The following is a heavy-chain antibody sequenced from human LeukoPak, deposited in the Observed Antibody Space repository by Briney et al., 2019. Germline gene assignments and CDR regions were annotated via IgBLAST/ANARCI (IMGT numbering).Heavy chain of an antibody. Sequence: GESLKISCKGSGYSFTSYWIGWVRHLPGKGLEWMGIIYPGDSDTRYSPSFQGQVTISADKSISTAYLQWSSLKASDTAMYYCARHKGAHDLYYYYYMDVWGKGTTVTVSS. CDR3: ARHKGAHDLYYYYYMDV. CDR2: IYPGDSDT. V-gene: IGHV5-51*01. J-gene: IGHJ6*03. D-gene: IGHD1-26*01. CDR1: GYSFTSYW.